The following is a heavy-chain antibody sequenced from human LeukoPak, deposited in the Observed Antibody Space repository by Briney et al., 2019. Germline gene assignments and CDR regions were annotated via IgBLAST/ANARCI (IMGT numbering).Heavy chain of an antibody. V-gene: IGHV3-33*06. J-gene: IGHJ3*02. Sequence: GGSLRLSCVAPGFTFTTYGMHWVRQAPGKGLEWVAVIWSDGINRFYADSVKGRFTFSRDNSKNTLSLQMDSLRVEDTAVYYCVKERGPFDAFDIWGHGTVVTVSS. CDR1: GFTFTTYG. CDR3: VKERGPFDAFDI. CDR2: IWSDGINR.